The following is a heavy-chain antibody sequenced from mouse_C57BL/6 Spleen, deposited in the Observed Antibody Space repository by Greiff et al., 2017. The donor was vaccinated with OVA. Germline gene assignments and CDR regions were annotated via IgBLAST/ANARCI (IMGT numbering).Heavy chain of an antibody. CDR3: AREYYAMDY. J-gene: IGHJ4*01. Sequence: QVQLQQPGPELVTPGASVKLSCQASGYTFTSYWMHWVKQRPGQGLAWLGNINPSNGGTNSNEKFKCHATLPVHKSSSTADRKLSSLTSEDSAVYYCAREYYAMDYWGQGTSVTVSA. CDR2: INPSNGGT. CDR1: GYTFTSYW. V-gene: IGHV1-53*01.